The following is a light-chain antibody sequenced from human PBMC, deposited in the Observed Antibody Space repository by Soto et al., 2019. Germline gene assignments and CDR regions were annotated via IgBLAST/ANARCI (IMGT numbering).Light chain of an antibody. V-gene: IGKV1-6*01. CDR2: ATS. Sequence: AIQMTQSPSSLSASLGDRVTITCRASQGIRGDLGWYQQKPGKAPKLLISATSTLQSGVPSRFSGRGSGTNFTLTISSLQSEDSTTYYCIQDFISPLTVGQGTKVEL. J-gene: IGKJ1*01. CDR1: QGIRGD. CDR3: IQDFISPLT.